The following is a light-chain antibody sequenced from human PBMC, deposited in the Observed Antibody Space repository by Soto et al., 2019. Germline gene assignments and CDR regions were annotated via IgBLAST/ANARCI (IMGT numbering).Light chain of an antibody. CDR2: GNT. CDR1: SSNIGAGYD. CDR3: QSYDNTLGVV. J-gene: IGLJ2*01. Sequence: QSVLTQPPSVSGAPGQRVTISCTGSSSNIGAGYDVHWYQKLPGTAPKLLISGNTNRPSGVPDRFSGSKSGTSASLAITGLQAEDEADDYCQSYDNTLGVVFGGGTKVTVL. V-gene: IGLV1-40*01.